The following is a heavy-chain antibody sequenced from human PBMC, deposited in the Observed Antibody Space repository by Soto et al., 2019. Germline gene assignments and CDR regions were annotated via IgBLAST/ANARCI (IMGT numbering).Heavy chain of an antibody. V-gene: IGHV3-23*01. D-gene: IGHD2-21*01. J-gene: IGHJ3*01. CDR3: AKDRRGGEYPAFDL. CDR2: IRGDGGAT. Sequence: DVHLLESGGGLVQPGGSLRLSCVASGFTLSDYDMGWVRQAPGKGLEWVSLIRGDGGATYYARSLEGRLTISRDTSENTLYLQMNSLRVEATALYYCAKDRRGGEYPAFDLWGQGTLVTVSS. CDR1: GFTLSDYD.